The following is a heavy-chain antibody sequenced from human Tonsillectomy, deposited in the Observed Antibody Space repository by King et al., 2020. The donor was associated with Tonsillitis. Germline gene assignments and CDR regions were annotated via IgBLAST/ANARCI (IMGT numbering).Heavy chain of an antibody. CDR2: ISYVGSNT. V-gene: IGHV3-30*04. Sequence: HVQLVESGGGVVQPGRSLRLSCAASGFTFSNYAMHWVRQAPGKGLEWVAVISYVGSNTYYEDSVKGRFTISRDNSKNKLSLQLSSLRAEDTAVYYCARDVTFYYDSCRYLDYWGQGTLVTVSS. CDR3: ARDVTFYYDSCRYLDY. J-gene: IGHJ4*02. CDR1: GFTFSNYA. D-gene: IGHD3-22*01.